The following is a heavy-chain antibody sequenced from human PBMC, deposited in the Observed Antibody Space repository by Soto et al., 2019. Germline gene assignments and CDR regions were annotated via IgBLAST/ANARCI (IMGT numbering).Heavy chain of an antibody. CDR1: GYTFTSCY. V-gene: IGHV1-46*03. Sequence: ASVKVSCKASGYTFTSCYMHWVRQAPGQGLEWMGIINPSGGSTSYAQKFQGRVTMTRDTSTSTVYMELSSLRSEDTAVYYCDRESVGFVLYSSSSYYYMDVWGKGTTVTVSS. J-gene: IGHJ6*03. CDR3: DRESVGFVLYSSSSYYYMDV. D-gene: IGHD6-6*01. CDR2: INPSGGST.